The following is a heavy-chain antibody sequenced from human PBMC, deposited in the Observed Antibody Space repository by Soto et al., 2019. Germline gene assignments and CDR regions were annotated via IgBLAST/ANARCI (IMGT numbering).Heavy chain of an antibody. J-gene: IGHJ6*02. Sequence: NPSETLSLTCAVSGGSISSSNWWSWVRQPPGKGLEWIGEIYHSGSTNYNPSLKSRVTISVDKSKNQFSLKLSSVTAADTAVYYCARGRGAGYYGMDVWGQGTTVTVSS. D-gene: IGHD6-19*01. CDR1: GGSISSSNW. V-gene: IGHV4-4*02. CDR3: ARGRGAGYYGMDV. CDR2: IYHSGST.